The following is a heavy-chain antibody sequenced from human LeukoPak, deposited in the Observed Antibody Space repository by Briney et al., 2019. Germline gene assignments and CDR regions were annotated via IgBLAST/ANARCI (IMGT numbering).Heavy chain of an antibody. CDR3: ATTYSSSWNDAFDI. Sequence: PSETLSLTCTVSGGSISSYYWSWIRQPAGKGLEWIGRIYSSGGTNYNPSLKSRDTMSVDTSKNQFSLKLTSVTAADTAVYYCATTYSSSWNDAFDIWGQGTMVTVSS. J-gene: IGHJ3*02. V-gene: IGHV4-4*07. CDR1: GGSISSYY. D-gene: IGHD6-13*01. CDR2: IYSSGGT.